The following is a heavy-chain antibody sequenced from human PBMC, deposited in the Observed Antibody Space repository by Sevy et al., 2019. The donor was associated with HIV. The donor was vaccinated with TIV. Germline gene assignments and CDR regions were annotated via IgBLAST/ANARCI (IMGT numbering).Heavy chain of an antibody. CDR1: GFTFTSSA. D-gene: IGHD3-10*01. V-gene: IGHV1-58*01. CDR3: AAAGLWFGDPAQGAFDI. J-gene: IGHJ3*02. Sequence: ASVKVSCKASGFTFTSSAVQWVRQARGQRLEWIGWIVVGSGNTNYAQKFQERVTITRDMSTSTAYMELSSLTSEDTAVYYCAAAGLWFGDPAQGAFDIWGQGTMVTVSS. CDR2: IVVGSGNT.